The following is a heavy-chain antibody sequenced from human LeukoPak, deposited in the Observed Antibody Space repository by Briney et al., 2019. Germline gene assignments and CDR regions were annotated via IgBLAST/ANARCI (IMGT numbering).Heavy chain of an antibody. CDR2: IWYDGSNE. J-gene: IGHJ6*02. CDR1: GFSFSNYG. CDR3: AKELRYFDWPSSYYYYYYGMDV. Sequence: GRSLRLSCAASGFSFSNYGMHWVRQAPGRGLEWVAVIWYDGSNEYYADSVRGRFTISRDNSKNTLYLQMNSLRAEDTAVYYCAKELRYFDWPSSYYYYYYGMDVWGQGTTVTVSS. V-gene: IGHV3-33*06. D-gene: IGHD3-9*01.